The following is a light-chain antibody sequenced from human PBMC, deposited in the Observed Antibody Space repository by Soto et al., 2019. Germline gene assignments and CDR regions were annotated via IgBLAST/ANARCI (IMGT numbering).Light chain of an antibody. J-gene: IGLJ1*01. CDR3: SSYTTSSTYV. Sequence: QSALTQPASVSGSPGQSITVSCTGTSSDVGRYNYVSWYQQHPGKAPKLMIYDVSKRPSGVSDRFSGSKSGNTASLTISGLQAEDEADYYCSSYTTSSTYVFGTGTKLTVL. CDR1: SSDVGRYNY. CDR2: DVS. V-gene: IGLV2-14*01.